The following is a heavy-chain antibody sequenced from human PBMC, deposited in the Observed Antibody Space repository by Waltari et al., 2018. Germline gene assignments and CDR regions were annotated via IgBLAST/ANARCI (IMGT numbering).Heavy chain of an antibody. CDR3: ARGRSSSSFDP. V-gene: IGHV1-2*06. D-gene: IGHD6-6*01. J-gene: IGHJ5*02. Sequence: QVQLVQSGAEVKKPGASVKVSCKASGYTFTGYYMQRVRQAPGQGLEWMGRFNPNSGGANYAQKFQGRVTMTRETSISTAYMELSRLRSDDTAVYYCARGRSSSSFDPWGQGTLVTVSS. CDR1: GYTFTGYY. CDR2: FNPNSGGA.